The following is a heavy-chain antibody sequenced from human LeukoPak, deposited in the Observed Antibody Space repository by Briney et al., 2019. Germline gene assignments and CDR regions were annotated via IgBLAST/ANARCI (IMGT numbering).Heavy chain of an antibody. V-gene: IGHV1-69*13. CDR3: ARGLHGDYGYFDY. D-gene: IGHD4-17*01. CDR2: VIPMFATA. CDR1: GGTFSSYA. J-gene: IGHJ4*02. Sequence: ASVKVSCKASGGTFSSYAISWVRQALGQGLEWMGGVIPMFATANYAPKFQDRVTITADESTSTAYMELRSLRSEDTAVYHCARGLHGDYGYFDYWGQGTLVTVSS.